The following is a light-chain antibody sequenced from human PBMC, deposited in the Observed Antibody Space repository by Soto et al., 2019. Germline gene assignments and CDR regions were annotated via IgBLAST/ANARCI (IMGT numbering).Light chain of an antibody. CDR3: QQHNSFPPA. CDR2: KAS. Sequence: DFQMTQSPSTLSASVGDRVTITCRASQNIRSRLAWFQQKPGKAPKLLIYKASNLEGGVPLRFSGSGSGTEFTLTIGSLQPDDFATYYCQQHNSFPPAFGQGTKVDIK. J-gene: IGKJ1*01. V-gene: IGKV1-5*03. CDR1: QNIRSR.